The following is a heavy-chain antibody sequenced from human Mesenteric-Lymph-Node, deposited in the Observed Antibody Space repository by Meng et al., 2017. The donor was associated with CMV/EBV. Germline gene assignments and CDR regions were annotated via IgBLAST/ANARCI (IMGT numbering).Heavy chain of an antibody. J-gene: IGHJ3*02. CDR2: ISSSGSTI. Sequence: GESLKISCAASGFTFSDYYMSWIRQAPGKGLEWVSYISSSGSTIYYADSVKGRFTISRDNAKNSLYLQMNSLRAEDTAVYYCARDGDWNYVTAFDIWGQGTMVTVSS. V-gene: IGHV3-11*01. D-gene: IGHD1-7*01. CDR3: ARDGDWNYVTAFDI. CDR1: GFTFSDYY.